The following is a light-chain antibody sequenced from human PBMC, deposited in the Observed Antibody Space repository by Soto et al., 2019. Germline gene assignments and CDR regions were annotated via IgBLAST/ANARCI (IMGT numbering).Light chain of an antibody. J-gene: IGKJ1*01. CDR3: QQYGGSPRT. CDR1: RSVSSSY. V-gene: IGKV3-20*01. Sequence: EIVLTQSPGTLSLSPGARATLSCMASRSVSSSYLAWYQQKPGQAPRLPIYGASSRATGIPDRFSGSGSGTDFTLTISRLEPEDFAVYYCQQYGGSPRTFGQGTKVDIK. CDR2: GAS.